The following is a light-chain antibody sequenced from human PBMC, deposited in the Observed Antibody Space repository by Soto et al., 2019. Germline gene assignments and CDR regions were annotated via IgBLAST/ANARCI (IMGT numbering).Light chain of an antibody. Sequence: DIQITQSPSTLSASVGDRVTITCRASQSISSWLAWYQQKPGKAPKLLIYDASSWESGVPSRLSGSGSGTEFTLTIGSLQPDDFATYYCQQYNSYSPYTFGQGTKLAIK. CDR3: QQYNSYSPYT. J-gene: IGKJ2*01. CDR2: DAS. V-gene: IGKV1-5*01. CDR1: QSISSW.